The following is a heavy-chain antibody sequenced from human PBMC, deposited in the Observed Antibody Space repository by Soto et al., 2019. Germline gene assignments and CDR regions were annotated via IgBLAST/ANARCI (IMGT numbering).Heavy chain of an antibody. J-gene: IGHJ4*02. D-gene: IGHD3-10*01. CDR1: GGTFSSYS. Sequence: GASVKVSCKGSGGTFSSYSISWVLQAPGQGLEWMGGIIPIFGTANYAQKFQGRVTITADESTSTAYMELSSLRSEDTAVYYCARPYGSGSYHRLGYWGQGTLVTVSS. V-gene: IGHV1-69*13. CDR3: ARPYGSGSYHRLGY. CDR2: IIPIFGTA.